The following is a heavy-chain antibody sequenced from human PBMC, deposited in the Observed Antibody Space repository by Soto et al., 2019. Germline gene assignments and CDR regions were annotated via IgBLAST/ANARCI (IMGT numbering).Heavy chain of an antibody. D-gene: IGHD2-15*01. CDR1: GGSITSSTFS. CDR2: IYYSVST. V-gene: IGHV4-39*01. Sequence: QLQLQESGPGLVKPSETLSLTCTVSGGSITSSTFSWGWIRQPPGKGLEWLGSIYYSVSTYYNPSLKSRLTIFVDTSKNQLSLNLNSVTAADTAVYYCAGPGDCSGGTCNEIWFDPWGQGSLVIVSS. CDR3: AGPGDCSGGTCNEIWFDP. J-gene: IGHJ5*02.